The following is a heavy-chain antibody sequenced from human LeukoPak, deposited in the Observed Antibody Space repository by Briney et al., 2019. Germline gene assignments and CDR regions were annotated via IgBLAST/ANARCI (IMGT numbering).Heavy chain of an antibody. Sequence: GESLKISCKGSGYKFTDYWIGWVRQMPGKGLEWMGIIYPGDSDTRYSPSFQGQVTISVDKSVSVAYLQWSSLKASDTAIYYCARLHNYDFYYYYMDVWGKGTTVTVSS. CDR3: ARLHNYDFYYYYMDV. D-gene: IGHD5-18*01. CDR1: GYKFTDYW. CDR2: IYPGDSDT. V-gene: IGHV5-51*01. J-gene: IGHJ6*03.